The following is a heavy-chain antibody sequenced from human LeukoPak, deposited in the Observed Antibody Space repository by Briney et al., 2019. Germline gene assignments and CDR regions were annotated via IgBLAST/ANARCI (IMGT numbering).Heavy chain of an antibody. J-gene: IGHJ4*02. CDR3: ARGPGIAVAGVFDY. CDR1: VYTLTSYV. Sequence: ASLKVSCKASVYTLTSYVINSVRQTPGQGLEWRGGISGHNGQTNNVQKMQGRVTMTTDTSTNTAYMELRTLRSDDTAVYYCARGPGIAVAGVFDYWGQGSLVTVSS. V-gene: IGHV1-18*04. CDR2: ISGHNGQT. D-gene: IGHD6-19*01.